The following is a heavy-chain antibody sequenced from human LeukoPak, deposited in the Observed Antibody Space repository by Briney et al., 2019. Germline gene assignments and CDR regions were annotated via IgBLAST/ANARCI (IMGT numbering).Heavy chain of an antibody. J-gene: IGHJ6*02. Sequence: ASVKVSCKASGYTFTGYAMNWVRQAPGQGLEWMGWINTNTGNPTYAQGFTGRFVFSLDTSVSTAYLQISSLKAEDTAVYYCARDLLVVVAATPNYGMDVWGQGTTVTVSS. CDR3: ARDLLVVVAATPNYGMDV. V-gene: IGHV7-4-1*02. CDR1: GYTFTGYA. CDR2: INTNTGNP. D-gene: IGHD2-15*01.